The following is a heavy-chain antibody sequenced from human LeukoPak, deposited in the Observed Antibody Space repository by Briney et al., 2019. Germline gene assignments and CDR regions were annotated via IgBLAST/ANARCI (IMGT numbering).Heavy chain of an antibody. CDR1: GFTFSTHG. CDR2: ISYDGSDQ. D-gene: IGHD3-10*01. J-gene: IGHJ4*02. CDR3: AASSGSYHY. V-gene: IGHV3-30*03. Sequence: GGSLRLSCAASGFTFSTHGLHWVRQAPGKGLEWLAIISYDGSDQYYADSVKGRFTISRDNSKNTLFLQMNSLTAEDTAVYYCAASSGSYHYWGQGTLVIVSS.